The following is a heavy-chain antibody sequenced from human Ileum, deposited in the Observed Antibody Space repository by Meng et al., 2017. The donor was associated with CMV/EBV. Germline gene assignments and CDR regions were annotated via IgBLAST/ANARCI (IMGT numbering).Heavy chain of an antibody. J-gene: IGHJ4*02. CDR2: ISTSSTNI. D-gene: IGHD6-6*01. V-gene: IGHV3-21*01. CDR3: VRLSSSSDFDY. Sequence: EVQLVESGGXLVKPGGSXRLSCAASGFAFSGYSMNWVRQAPGKGLQWVSSISTSSTNIYYTDSVKGRFTTSRDNARSSLYLQMNSLSAEDTAIYYCVRLSSSSDFDYWGQGTLVTVSS. CDR1: GFAFSGYS.